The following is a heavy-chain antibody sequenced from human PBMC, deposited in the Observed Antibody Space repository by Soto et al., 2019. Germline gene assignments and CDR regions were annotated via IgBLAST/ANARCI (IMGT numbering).Heavy chain of an antibody. CDR1: GGSISRYY. Sequence: PSETLCLTCPVAGGSISRYYWSWIRQPPGKGLEWIGYIYYSGSTNYNPSLKSRVTISVDTSKNQFSLKLSSVTAADTAMYYCATSLGAVTTDDAFDIWGQGTMVTVSS. D-gene: IGHD4-17*01. J-gene: IGHJ3*02. CDR3: ATSLGAVTTDDAFDI. CDR2: IYYSGST. V-gene: IGHV4-59*01.